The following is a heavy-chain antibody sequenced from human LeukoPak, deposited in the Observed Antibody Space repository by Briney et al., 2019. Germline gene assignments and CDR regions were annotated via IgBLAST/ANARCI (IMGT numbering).Heavy chain of an antibody. J-gene: IGHJ2*01. D-gene: IGHD6-13*01. CDR2: INPSGGST. CDR3: TIAAAGTTDWYFDL. CDR1: GYTFTSYY. V-gene: IGHV1-46*01. Sequence: VASVKVPCKASGYTFTSYYMHWVRQAPGQGLEWMGIINPSGGSTSYAQKFQGRVTMTRDTSTSTVYMELSSLRSEDTAVYYCTIAAAGTTDWYFDLWGRGTLVTVSS.